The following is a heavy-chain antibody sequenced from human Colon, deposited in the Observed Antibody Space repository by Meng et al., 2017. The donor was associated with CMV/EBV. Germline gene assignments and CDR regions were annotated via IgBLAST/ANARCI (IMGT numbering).Heavy chain of an antibody. V-gene: IGHV3-23*01. Sequence: GGSLRLSCAASGFTFSSYALSWVRQAPGKGLEWVSAISGSGGSTYYADPVKGRFTISRDNSKNTLYLQMNSLRAEDTAVYYCAKGTLDIVVVPAAIQMSYYYYYGMDVWGQGTTVTVSS. J-gene: IGHJ6*02. CDR1: GFTFSSYA. D-gene: IGHD2-2*03. CDR2: ISGSGGST. CDR3: AKGTLDIVVVPAAIQMSYYYYYGMDV.